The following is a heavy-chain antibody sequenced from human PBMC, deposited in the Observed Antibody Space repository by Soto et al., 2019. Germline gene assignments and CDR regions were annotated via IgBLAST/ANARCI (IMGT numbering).Heavy chain of an antibody. D-gene: IGHD6-13*01. V-gene: IGHV4-39*01. Sequence: SETLSLTCTVSGGSISSSIYYWGWIRHPPGKGLEWIGSIYYSGSTYYNPSLKSRVTISVDTSKNQFSLKLSSVTAADTAVYYCARPIPISSSYWFDPWGQGTLITVSS. J-gene: IGHJ5*02. CDR3: ARPIPISSSYWFDP. CDR1: GGSISSSIYY. CDR2: IYYSGST.